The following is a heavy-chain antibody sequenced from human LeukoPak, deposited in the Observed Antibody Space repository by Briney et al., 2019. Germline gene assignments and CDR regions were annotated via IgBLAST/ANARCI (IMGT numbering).Heavy chain of an antibody. CDR1: GFTFSDYW. CDR3: ARDQPVGVYSYGYDYFDY. D-gene: IGHD5-18*01. V-gene: IGHV3-7*01. CDR2: IKQDGSEK. J-gene: IGHJ4*02. Sequence: QPGGSLRLSCAASGFTFSDYWMSWVRQAPGKGLEWVANIKQDGSEKYYVDSVKGRFTISRDNAKNSLYLQMNSLRAEDTAVYYCARDQPVGVYSYGYDYFDYWGQGTLVTVSS.